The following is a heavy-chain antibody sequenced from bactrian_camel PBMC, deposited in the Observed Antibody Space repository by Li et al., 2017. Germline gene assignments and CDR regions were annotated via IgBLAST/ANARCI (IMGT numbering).Heavy chain of an antibody. CDR3: VRDGEYSGLSAHH. J-gene: IGHJ4*01. CDR1: GFTFSRHD. V-gene: IGHV3S40*01. CDR2: INSGGGGI. Sequence: VQLVESGGGLVQPGGSLRLSCAASGFTFSRHDMTWVRQAPGKGLEWVSAINSGGGGIGYADSLKGRFTISQDDSRTTVYLQMNTLKAEDTAMYYCVRDGEYSGLSAHHWGQGTQVTVS. D-gene: IGHD1*01.